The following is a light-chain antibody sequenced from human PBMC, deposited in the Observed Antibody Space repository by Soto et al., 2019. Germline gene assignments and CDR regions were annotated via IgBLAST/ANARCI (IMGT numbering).Light chain of an antibody. V-gene: IGKV3-15*01. Sequence: IQSDGYNLAWYQQKPGQAPRLLIYATSTRATGFPARFSGSGSGKASNQTIRRSQHADFATHPCQQYHNSAPWTYGQGTKVDIK. CDR3: QQYHNSAPWT. CDR2: ATS. J-gene: IGKJ1*01. CDR1: QSDGYN.